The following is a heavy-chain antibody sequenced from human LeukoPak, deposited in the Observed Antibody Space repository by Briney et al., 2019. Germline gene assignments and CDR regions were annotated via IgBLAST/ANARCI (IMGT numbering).Heavy chain of an antibody. D-gene: IGHD3-22*01. CDR1: GYTLTELS. J-gene: IGHJ4*02. Sequence: ASVKVSCKVSGYTLTELSMHWVRQARGKGLGWMGGFDPEDGETVYAQRFQGRVTMTEDTSTGTAFVELSSLRSEDTAVYYCATGNYYDKSGYYPSGYWGQGTLVTVSS. V-gene: IGHV1-24*01. CDR2: FDPEDGET. CDR3: ATGNYYDKSGYYPSGY.